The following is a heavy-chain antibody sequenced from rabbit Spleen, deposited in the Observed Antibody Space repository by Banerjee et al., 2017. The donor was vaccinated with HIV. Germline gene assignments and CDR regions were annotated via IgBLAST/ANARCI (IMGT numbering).Heavy chain of an antibody. J-gene: IGHJ4*01. D-gene: IGHD1-1*01. Sequence: QSLEESGGDLVKPGASLTLTCTASGFSFSSSYYMCWVRQAPGKGLEWIACIYADGVGSTAYASWAKGRFTISKTSSTTVTLQVTSLTAADTATYFCTRDDGSGHYIDGYFNLWGQGTLVTVS. V-gene: IGHV1S40*01. CDR1: GFSFSSSYY. CDR2: IYADGVGST. CDR3: TRDDGSGHYIDGYFNL.